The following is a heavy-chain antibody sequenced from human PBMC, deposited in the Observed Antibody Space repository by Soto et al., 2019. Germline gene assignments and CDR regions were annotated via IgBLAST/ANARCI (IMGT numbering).Heavy chain of an antibody. Sequence: PGGSLRLSCAASGFTLSSYSMNWVRQAPGKGLEWVSSISSSSSYIYYADSVKGRFTISRDNAKNSLYLQMNSLRAEDTAVYYCARDYSSGWSDAFDIWGQGKMVTVSS. J-gene: IGHJ3*02. CDR2: ISSSSSYI. CDR1: GFTLSSYS. D-gene: IGHD6-19*01. CDR3: ARDYSSGWSDAFDI. V-gene: IGHV3-21*01.